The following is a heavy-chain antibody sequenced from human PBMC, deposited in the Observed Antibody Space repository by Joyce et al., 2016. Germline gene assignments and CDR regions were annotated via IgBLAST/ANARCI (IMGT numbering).Heavy chain of an antibody. D-gene: IGHD4-17*01. CDR3: ARGLAPAVTLFDY. Sequence: QVHLQESGPGLVKPSETLSLTCTVSNGSISNHYWSWIRQPAGKGLEGIGRIHTSKTTSYNPSLKGRGTMSVDTSKNQFSLRLTSVTAADTAVYYCARGLAPAVTLFDYWGQGTLVTVSS. J-gene: IGHJ4*02. CDR2: IHTSKTT. CDR1: NGSISNHY. V-gene: IGHV4-4*07.